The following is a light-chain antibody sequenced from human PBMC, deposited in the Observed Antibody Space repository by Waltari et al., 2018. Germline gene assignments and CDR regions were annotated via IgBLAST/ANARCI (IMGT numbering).Light chain of an antibody. CDR3: LQYNSDPYS. CDR1: QGISNN. Sequence: DIQMTQSPSSLSESVGDRLTITCRASQGISNNLNWYQQKPGKPPTRLIYDVSSLQSGVPSRFSGSGSGTVFTLTISSLQPEDFATYYFLQYNSDPYSFGQGTKVEIK. J-gene: IGKJ2*03. CDR2: DVS. V-gene: IGKV1-17*01.